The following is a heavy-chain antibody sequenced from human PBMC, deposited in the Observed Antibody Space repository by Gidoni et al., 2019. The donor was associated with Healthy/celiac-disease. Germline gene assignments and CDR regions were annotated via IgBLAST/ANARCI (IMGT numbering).Heavy chain of an antibody. V-gene: IGHV3-48*03. CDR1: GFTFSSYE. CDR2: ISSSGSTI. Sequence: EVQLVESGGGLVQPGGSLRLSCAASGFTFSSYELNWVRQAPGKGLGWVSYISSSGSTIYYAESVKGRFTISRDNAKNSLYLQMNSLRAEDTAVYYCARDREVYNWNDGWDYWGQGTLVTVSS. J-gene: IGHJ4*02. D-gene: IGHD1-20*01. CDR3: ARDREVYNWNDGWDY.